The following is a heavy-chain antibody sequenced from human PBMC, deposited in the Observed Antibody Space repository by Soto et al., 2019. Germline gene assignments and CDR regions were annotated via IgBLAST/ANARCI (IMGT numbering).Heavy chain of an antibody. D-gene: IGHD3-3*01. V-gene: IGHV4-30-2*05. CDR2: IYYSGST. J-gene: IGHJ4*02. CDR3: ASIDFWSGYRYDY. CDR1: GGSISSGGYS. Sequence: SETLSLTCAVSGGSISSGGYSWSWIRQPPGKGLEWIGYIYYSGSTYYNPSLKSRVTISVDTSKNQFSLKLSSVTAADTAVYYCASIDFWSGYRYDYWGQGTLVTVSS.